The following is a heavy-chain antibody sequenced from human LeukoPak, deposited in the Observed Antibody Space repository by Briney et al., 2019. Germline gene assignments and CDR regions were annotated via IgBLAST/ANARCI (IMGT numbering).Heavy chain of an antibody. J-gene: IGHJ4*02. CDR3: AREDGVSYPLDY. D-gene: IGHD3-3*01. V-gene: IGHV4-61*02. CDR2: IYTSGST. CDR1: GGSISSGSYY. Sequence: IPSETLSLTCTVSGGSISSGSYYWSWIRQPAGKGLEWIGRIYTSGSTNYNPSLKSRVTISVDTSKNQFSLKLSSVTAADTAVYYCAREDGVSYPLDYWGQGTLVTVSS.